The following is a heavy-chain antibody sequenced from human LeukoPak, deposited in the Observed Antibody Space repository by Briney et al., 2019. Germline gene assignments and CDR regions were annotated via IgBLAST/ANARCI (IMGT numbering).Heavy chain of an antibody. D-gene: IGHD3-22*01. CDR1: GFTFSSYE. CDR2: ISSSSSTI. CDR3: AREDYDSSGYYSAADY. V-gene: IGHV3-48*03. Sequence: PGGSLRLSCAASGFTFSSYEMNWVRQAPGKGLEWVSYISSSSSTIYYADSVKGRFTISRDNAKNSLYLQMNSLRAEDTAVYYCAREDYDSSGYYSAADYWGQGTLVTVSS. J-gene: IGHJ4*02.